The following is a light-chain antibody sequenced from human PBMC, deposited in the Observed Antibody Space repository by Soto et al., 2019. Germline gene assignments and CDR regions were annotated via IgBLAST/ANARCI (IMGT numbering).Light chain of an antibody. J-gene: IGLJ1*01. CDR1: SSDVGGYKY. V-gene: IGLV2-8*01. CDR3: NSYASSIYV. Sequence: QSVLTQPPSASGSPGQSVTISCTGTSSDVGGYKYVSWYQQHPGKAPKLILYEVSKRPSGVPDRFSGSKSGNTASLTVSGLQAEDEPDYYCNSYASSIYVFGTGTNVTVL. CDR2: EVS.